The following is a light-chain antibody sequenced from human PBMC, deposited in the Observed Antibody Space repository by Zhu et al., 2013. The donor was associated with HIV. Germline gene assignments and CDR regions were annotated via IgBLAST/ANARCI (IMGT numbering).Light chain of an antibody. CDR3: GTWDSSLSVGV. CDR1: SSNIGNNY. Sequence: QSVLTQPPSVSAAPGQKVTISCSGSSSNIGNNYVSWYQQLPGTAPKLLIYDNNKRPSAIFDRFSGSKSGTSATLAITGLQTGDEAYYYCGTWDSSLSVGVFGGGTKVTVL. J-gene: IGLJ3*02. V-gene: IGLV1-51*01. CDR2: DNN.